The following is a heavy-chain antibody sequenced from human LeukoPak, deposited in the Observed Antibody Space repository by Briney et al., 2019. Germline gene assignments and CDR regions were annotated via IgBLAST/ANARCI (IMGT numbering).Heavy chain of an antibody. CDR3: ARVRMKGYYSGGSCPHYFDY. Sequence: GGSLRLSCAASGFTFNNYAMSWVRQAPGKGLEWVSAISGSDAGTYYADSVKGRFTISRDNAKNSLYLQMNSLRAEDTAVYYCARVRMKGYYSGGSCPHYFDYWGQGTLVTVSS. CDR1: GFTFNNYA. V-gene: IGHV3-23*01. CDR2: ISGSDAGT. D-gene: IGHD2-15*01. J-gene: IGHJ4*02.